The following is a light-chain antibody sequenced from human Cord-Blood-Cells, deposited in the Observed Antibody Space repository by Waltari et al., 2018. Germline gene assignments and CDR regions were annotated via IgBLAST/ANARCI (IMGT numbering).Light chain of an antibody. J-gene: IGLJ1*01. V-gene: IGLV2-14*01. CDR1: SSDVGGYNY. CDR3: SSYTSSSTLV. CDR2: EVS. Sequence: QSALTQPASVSGSPGQSITISCTGTSSDVGGYNYVSWYQQHPGKAPKLMIYEVSNRPAGVSKRVSGAKSGNTASLTSSGLQAEDEADYYCSSYTSSSTLVFGTGTKVTVL.